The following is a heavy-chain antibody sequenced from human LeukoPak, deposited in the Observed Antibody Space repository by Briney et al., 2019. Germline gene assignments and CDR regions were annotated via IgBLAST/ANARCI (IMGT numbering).Heavy chain of an antibody. D-gene: IGHD3/OR15-3a*01. Sequence: ASVKVSCKASGYTFTSYGISWVRQAPGQGLEWMGWISAYNGNTNYAQKLQGRVTMTTDTSTSTAYMELRSLRSDDTAVYYCARVLPLGAGLDHTGWYWGQGTLVTVSS. CDR1: GYTFTSYG. J-gene: IGHJ4*02. CDR2: ISAYNGNT. V-gene: IGHV1-18*01. CDR3: ARVLPLGAGLDHTGWY.